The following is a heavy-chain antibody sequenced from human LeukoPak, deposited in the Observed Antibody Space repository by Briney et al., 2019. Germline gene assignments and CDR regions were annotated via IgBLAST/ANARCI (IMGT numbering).Heavy chain of an antibody. D-gene: IGHD3-10*01. CDR2: VYNNGST. V-gene: IGHV4-59*08. Sequence: SETLSLTCTVSGDSIRSYYCSWIRQPPGKGLEWIGYVYNNGSTNYSPSLKSRVTISVDTSKNQFSLKLSSVTAADTAVYYCARGAGARGFAFQHWGQGTLVTVSS. CDR3: ARGAGARGFAFQH. CDR1: GDSIRSYY. J-gene: IGHJ1*01.